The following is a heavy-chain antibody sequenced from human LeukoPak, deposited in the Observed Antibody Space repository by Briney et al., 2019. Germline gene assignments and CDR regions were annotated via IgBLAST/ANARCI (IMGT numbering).Heavy chain of an antibody. V-gene: IGHV3-72*01. J-gene: IGHJ3*02. CDR1: GFTFSSYE. D-gene: IGHD2-2*01. Sequence: GGSLRLSCAASGFTFSSYEMNWVRQAPGKGLEWVGRSRNKANSYTTEYAASVKGRFTISRDDSKNSLYLQMNSLKTEDTAVYYCARGYHSFDIWGQGTKVTVSS. CDR3: ARGYHSFDI. CDR2: SRNKANSYTT.